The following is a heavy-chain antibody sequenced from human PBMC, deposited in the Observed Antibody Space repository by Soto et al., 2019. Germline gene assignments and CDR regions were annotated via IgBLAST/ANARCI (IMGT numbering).Heavy chain of an antibody. CDR3: AKDYSYYYDSGTFDY. Sequence: LRLSCAASGFTFDDYAMHWVRQAPGKGLEWVSGISWNSGSIGYADSVKGRFTISRDNAKNSLYLQMNSLRAEDTALYYCAKDYSYYYDSGTFDYWGQGTLVTVSS. J-gene: IGHJ4*02. V-gene: IGHV3-9*01. D-gene: IGHD3-22*01. CDR2: ISWNSGSI. CDR1: GFTFDDYA.